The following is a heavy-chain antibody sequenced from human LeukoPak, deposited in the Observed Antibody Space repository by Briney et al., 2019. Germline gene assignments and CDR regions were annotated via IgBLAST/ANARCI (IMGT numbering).Heavy chain of an antibody. J-gene: IGHJ4*02. CDR2: ISYDGSNK. D-gene: IGHD6-6*01. CDR3: ASAHSSSPSY. Sequence: GGSLRLSCAASGFTFSSYAMHWVRQAPGKGLEWVAVISYDGSNKYYADSVKGRFSISRDNSKNTLYLQMNSLRPDDTAVYYCASAHSSSPSYWGQGTLVTVSS. CDR1: GFTFSSYA. V-gene: IGHV3-30-3*01.